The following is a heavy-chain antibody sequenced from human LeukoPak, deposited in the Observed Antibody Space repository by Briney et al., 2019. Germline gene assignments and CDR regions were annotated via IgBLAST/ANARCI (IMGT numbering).Heavy chain of an antibody. J-gene: IGHJ4*02. V-gene: IGHV3-23*01. D-gene: IGHD5-18*01. Sequence: GGSLRLSCAASGFTFSSYDMHWVRQAPGKGLEWVSAISGSGGSTYYADSVRGRSTISRDNSKNTLYLQMNSLRAEDTAVYYCANDHVDTAMVIGYWGQGTLVTVSS. CDR1: GFTFSSYD. CDR3: ANDHVDTAMVIGY. CDR2: ISGSGGST.